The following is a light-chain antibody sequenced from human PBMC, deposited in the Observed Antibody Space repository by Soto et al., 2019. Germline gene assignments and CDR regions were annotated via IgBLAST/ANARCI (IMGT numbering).Light chain of an antibody. CDR2: TND. J-gene: IGLJ3*02. V-gene: IGLV1-47*02. CDR1: SSNIGSHY. Sequence: QSVLTQPPSASGTPGQRVTISCSGSSSNIGSHYVYWYQQLPGTAPKLLIYTNDQRPSGVPDRFSGSKSGTSASLAISGLRSEDEADYYCAAWDDSLRGWVFGGGTKLTVL. CDR3: AAWDDSLRGWV.